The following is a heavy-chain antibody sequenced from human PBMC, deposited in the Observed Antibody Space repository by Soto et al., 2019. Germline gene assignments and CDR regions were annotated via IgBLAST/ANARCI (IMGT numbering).Heavy chain of an antibody. CDR1: GFTLRTYT. V-gene: IGHV3-21*06. CDR2: ISISSSYR. CDR3: VRGMNPLF. Sequence: GGSLRLSCAASGFTLRTYTMNWVRQAPGKGLVWVSSISISSSYRYYADSVRGRFTISRDNAKNALYLQMNSLRADDTAVYFCVRGMNPLFGGQGTLVTVSS. J-gene: IGHJ4*01.